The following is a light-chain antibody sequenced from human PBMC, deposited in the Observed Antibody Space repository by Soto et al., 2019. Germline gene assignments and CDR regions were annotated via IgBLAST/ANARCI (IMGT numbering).Light chain of an antibody. V-gene: IGLV2-8*01. J-gene: IGLJ3*02. Sequence: QSALTQPPSASGSPGQSVTISCTGTSSDVGGYNYVSWYQQHPGKAPRLMVYEVTKRPSGVPARFSGSKSGNMASLTVSGLQAEDEADYYCSSHAGINNVVFGGGTKLTVL. CDR2: EVT. CDR1: SSDVGGYNY. CDR3: SSHAGINNVV.